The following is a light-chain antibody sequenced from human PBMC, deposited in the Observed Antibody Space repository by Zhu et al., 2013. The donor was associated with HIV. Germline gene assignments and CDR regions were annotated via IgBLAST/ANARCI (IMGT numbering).Light chain of an antibody. CDR1: QSVRSN. CDR3: QQYGSSPRT. CDR2: GAS. Sequence: DIVLTQFPATLSVSPGERATVFCRASQSVRSNLAWYQQKPGQAPRLLIYGASTRATGIPARFSGSGSGTDFTLTISRLEPEDFAVYYCQQYGSSPRTFGQGTKLEIK. V-gene: IGKV3-20*01. J-gene: IGKJ2*01.